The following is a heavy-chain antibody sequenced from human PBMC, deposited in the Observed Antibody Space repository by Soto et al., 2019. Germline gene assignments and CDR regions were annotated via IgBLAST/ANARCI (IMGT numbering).Heavy chain of an antibody. V-gene: IGHV3-11*05. CDR1: GFTFSDYY. CDR2: ISQSSSYT. CDR3: AASGFDSAF. J-gene: IGHJ4*02. Sequence: QLQLVESGGALVKPGGSLRLGCAASGFTFSDYYMSWFRQAPGEGLEWISYISQSSSYTNYADSVKGRFTISRDNGKNSLYLEMNSLRAEDTAVYFCAASGFDSAFWGQGTLVTVSS. D-gene: IGHD5-12*01.